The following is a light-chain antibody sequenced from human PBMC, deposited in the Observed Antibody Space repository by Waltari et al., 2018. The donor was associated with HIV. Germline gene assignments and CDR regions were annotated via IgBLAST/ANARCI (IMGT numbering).Light chain of an antibody. CDR2: DVS. J-gene: IGLJ1*01. CDR3: ASYVSSTSYV. CDR1: SSDVGGYNY. V-gene: IGLV2-14*01. Sequence: QSALTQPASVSGTPRQSLIIFCTGTSSDVGGYNYVSWYQQHPGKAPKVMIYDVSKRPSGVSNRFSGSKSGNTASLTISGLQAEDEADYYCASYVSSTSYVFGTGTKVTVV.